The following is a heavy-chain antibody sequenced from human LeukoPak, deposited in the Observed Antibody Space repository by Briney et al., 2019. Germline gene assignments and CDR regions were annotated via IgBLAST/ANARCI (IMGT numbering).Heavy chain of an antibody. CDR1: GGTFSSYA. V-gene: IGHV1-69*04. CDR2: IIPILGIA. J-gene: IGHJ5*02. CDR3: ASYPGQNWFDP. Sequence: ASVKVSCKASGGTFSSYAISWVRQAPGQGLEWMGRIIPILGIANYAQKFQGRVTITADKSTSTAYMELSSLRSEDTAVYYYASYPGQNWFDPWGQGTLVTVSS.